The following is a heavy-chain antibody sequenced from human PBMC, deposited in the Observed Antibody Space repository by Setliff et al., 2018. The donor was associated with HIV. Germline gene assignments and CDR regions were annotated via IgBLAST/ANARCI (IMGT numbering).Heavy chain of an antibody. CDR2: IYHGGST. Sequence: PSETLSLTCAVSGYSINSGYYWGWIRQPPGKGLQWIASIYHGGSTYYNPSLRSRVTISVDTSKNLFSLKLDFVTAADTAVYYCARRADYDGSGSPFDYWGQGTLVTV. CDR3: ARRADYDGSGSPFDY. CDR1: GYSINSGYY. V-gene: IGHV4-38-2*01. J-gene: IGHJ4*02. D-gene: IGHD3-10*01.